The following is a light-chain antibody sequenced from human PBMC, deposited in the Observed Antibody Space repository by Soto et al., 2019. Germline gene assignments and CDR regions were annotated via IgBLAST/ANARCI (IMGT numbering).Light chain of an antibody. CDR2: SNN. V-gene: IGLV1-47*02. J-gene: IGLJ3*02. CDR1: NSNIGGNS. CDR3: AACDDSLTAWV. Sequence: QSVLTQPPSASGTPGQRVTISCSGSNSNIGGNSVNWYQQLPLRAPKLLIYSNNQRPSGVPDRFSGSKSGTSASMAISGVRSKDEADYYCAACDDSLTAWVFGGGTKLTVL.